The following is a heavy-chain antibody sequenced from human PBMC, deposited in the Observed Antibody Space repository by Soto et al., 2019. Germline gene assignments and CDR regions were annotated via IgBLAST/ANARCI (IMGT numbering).Heavy chain of an antibody. CDR3: ASLGVGDWANYYYYYGMDV. CDR1: GFTFSVYA. D-gene: IGHD2-21*02. Sequence: GGSLRLSCAATGFTFSVYAMTWVRQAPGKGLEWVSAVTANGGSTYSADSVKGRFTISRDNPKNTLFLQMNSLRAEDTAVYYCASLGVGDWANYYYYYGMDVWGQGTTVTISS. CDR2: VTANGGST. J-gene: IGHJ6*02. V-gene: IGHV3-23*01.